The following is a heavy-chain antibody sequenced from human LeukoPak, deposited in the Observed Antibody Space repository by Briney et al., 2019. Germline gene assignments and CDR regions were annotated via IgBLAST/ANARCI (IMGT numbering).Heavy chain of an antibody. CDR2: ISSSGSTI. V-gene: IGHV3-11*01. Sequence: GALRLSCAASGFTFSDYYMSWIRQAPGKGLEWVSYISSSGSTIYYADSVKGRFTISRDNAKNSLYLQMNSLRAEDTAVYYCARDPLYYDSSGYNYWGQGTLVTVSS. CDR3: ARDPLYYDSSGYNY. D-gene: IGHD3-22*01. CDR1: GFTFSDYY. J-gene: IGHJ4*02.